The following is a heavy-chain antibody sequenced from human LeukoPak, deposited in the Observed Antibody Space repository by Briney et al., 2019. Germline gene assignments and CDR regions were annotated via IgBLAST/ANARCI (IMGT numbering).Heavy chain of an antibody. V-gene: IGHV4-38-2*02. CDR1: GYSISSGYY. J-gene: IGHJ6*03. CDR3: ARSSEGRYYYDSSGFSYYYYYMDV. D-gene: IGHD3-22*01. Sequence: PSETLSLTCTVSGYSISSGYYWGWIRQPPGKGLEWTGSIYHSGSTYYNPSLKSRVTISVDTSKNQFSLKLSSVTAADTAVYYCARSSEGRYYYDSSGFSYYYYYMDVWGKGTTVTISS. CDR2: IYHSGST.